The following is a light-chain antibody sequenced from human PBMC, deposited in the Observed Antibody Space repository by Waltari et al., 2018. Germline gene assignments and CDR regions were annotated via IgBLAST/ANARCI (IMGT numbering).Light chain of an antibody. Sequence: QSALTQPASVSGSPRQLITISCTGTSSDVGGSDYFSWYQQHPGKAPKLIIYDVTSRPSGVSNRFSGSKSGNTASLTISGLQAEDEADYYCSSYTSTSARVFGGGTKVTVL. CDR1: SSDVGGSDY. V-gene: IGLV2-14*03. CDR2: DVT. CDR3: SSYTSTSARV. J-gene: IGLJ2*01.